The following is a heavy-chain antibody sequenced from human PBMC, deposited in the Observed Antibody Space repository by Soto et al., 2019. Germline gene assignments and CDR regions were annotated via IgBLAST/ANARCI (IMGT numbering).Heavy chain of an antibody. D-gene: IGHD2-2*01. Sequence: QVQLVQSGAEVKKPGASVKVSCKASGYTFTSYAMHWVRQAPGQRLEWMGWINAGNGNTKYSQKFQGRVTITRDTSACTAYREMSSLRSEDTAVYYCARDRGYCSSTSCYVGGYYYYYYGMDVWGQGTTVTVSS. CDR2: INAGNGNT. J-gene: IGHJ6*02. V-gene: IGHV1-3*01. CDR3: ARDRGYCSSTSCYVGGYYYYYYGMDV. CDR1: GYTFTSYA.